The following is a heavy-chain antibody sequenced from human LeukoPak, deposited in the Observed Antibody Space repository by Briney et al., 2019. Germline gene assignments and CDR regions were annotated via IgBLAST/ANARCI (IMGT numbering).Heavy chain of an antibody. CDR3: ARSNPLKDCSGGSCKPGAFDI. Sequence: SGGSLRLSCAASGFTVSSNYMSWVRQAPGKGLEWVSVIYSGGSTYYADSVKGRFTISRDNSKNTLYLQMNSLRAEDTAVYYCARSNPLKDCSGGSCKPGAFDIWGQGTMVTVSS. V-gene: IGHV3-53*01. D-gene: IGHD2-15*01. CDR2: IYSGGST. CDR1: GFTVSSNY. J-gene: IGHJ3*02.